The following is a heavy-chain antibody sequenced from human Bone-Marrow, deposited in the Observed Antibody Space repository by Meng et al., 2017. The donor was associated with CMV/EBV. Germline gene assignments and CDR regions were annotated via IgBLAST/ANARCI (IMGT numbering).Heavy chain of an antibody. J-gene: IGHJ5*02. Sequence: SETLSLTCAVYGGSISSYYWSWIRQPPGKGLEWIGEINHSGSTNYNPSLKSRVTISVDTSKNQFSLKLSSVTAADTAVYYCARWTLDIVVVPALNWFDPWGQGTLVTVSS. V-gene: IGHV4-34*01. CDR1: GGSISSYY. CDR3: ARWTLDIVVVPALNWFDP. CDR2: INHSGST. D-gene: IGHD2-2*03.